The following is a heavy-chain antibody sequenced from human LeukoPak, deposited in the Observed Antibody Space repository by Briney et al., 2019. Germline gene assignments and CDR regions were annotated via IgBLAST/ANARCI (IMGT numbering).Heavy chain of an antibody. D-gene: IGHD4-17*01. CDR3: ARVGDYGGIHY. CDR2: IIPILGIA. Sequence: GASVKVSCKASGGTFNSYAISWVRQAPGQGLEWMGRIIPILGIANYAQKFQGRVTITADKSTSTAYMELSSLRSEDTAVYYCARVGDYGGIHYWGQGTLVTVSS. V-gene: IGHV1-69*04. J-gene: IGHJ4*02. CDR1: GGTFNSYA.